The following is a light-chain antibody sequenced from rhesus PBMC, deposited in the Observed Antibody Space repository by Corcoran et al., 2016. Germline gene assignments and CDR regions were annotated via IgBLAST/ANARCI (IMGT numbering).Light chain of an antibody. Sequence: EIVMTQSPATLSLSPGERATLSCRASQTVSNYVAWYQQKPEQAPRLLISGASSRATGIPERLRGRGSGTDFILTISSLEPEDVGVYYCQQYNDWWTFGQGTKVDNK. CDR1: QTVSNY. CDR3: QQYNDWWT. CDR2: GAS. J-gene: IGKJ1*01. V-gene: IGKV3S9*01.